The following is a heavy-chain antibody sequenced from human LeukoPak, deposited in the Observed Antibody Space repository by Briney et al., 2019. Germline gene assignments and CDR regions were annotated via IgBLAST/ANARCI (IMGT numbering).Heavy chain of an antibody. Sequence: PSETLSLTCTVSGGSISSSSYFWGWIRQPPGKGLEWIGTIHYSGSTYYNPSLKSRVTISVDTSKNQLSLKLSSVTAADTAVYYCARGPARGSSSWYVNYWGQGTLVTVSS. J-gene: IGHJ4*02. CDR1: GGSISSSSYF. CDR3: ARGPARGSSSWYVNY. D-gene: IGHD6-13*01. CDR2: IHYSGST. V-gene: IGHV4-39*01.